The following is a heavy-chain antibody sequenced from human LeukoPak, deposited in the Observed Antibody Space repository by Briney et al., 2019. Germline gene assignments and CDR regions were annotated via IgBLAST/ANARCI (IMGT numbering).Heavy chain of an antibody. CDR1: GYTFTGYY. CDR2: INPNSGGT. CDR3: ARDTGYDSSGYRDC. Sequence: ASVKVSCKASGYTFTGYYMHWVRQAPGQGLEWMGWINPNSGGTNYAQKFQGRVTMTRDTSISTAYMELSRLRSDDTAVYYCARDTGYDSSGYRDCWGQGTLVTVSS. D-gene: IGHD3-22*01. V-gene: IGHV1-2*02. J-gene: IGHJ4*02.